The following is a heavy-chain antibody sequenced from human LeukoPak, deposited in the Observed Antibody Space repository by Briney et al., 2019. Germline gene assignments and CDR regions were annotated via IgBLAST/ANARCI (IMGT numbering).Heavy chain of an antibody. V-gene: IGHV5-51*01. J-gene: IGHJ4*02. CDR2: IFPGDSDT. CDR1: GYTFVNYW. Sequence: GESLKISCEASGYTFVNYWIGWVRQMPGKGLEWMGIIFPGDSDTKYTPSFEGQVTISADKSISTAYLQWSSLKASDTAMYYCARHGYDFWSGYHDYWGQGTLVTVSS. D-gene: IGHD3-3*01. CDR3: ARHGYDFWSGYHDY.